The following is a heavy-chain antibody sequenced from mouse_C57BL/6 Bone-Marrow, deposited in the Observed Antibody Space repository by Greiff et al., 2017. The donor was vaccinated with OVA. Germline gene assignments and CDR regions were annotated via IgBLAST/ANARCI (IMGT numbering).Heavy chain of an antibody. D-gene: IGHD1-1*01. CDR3: AREDYYGSSPHY. J-gene: IGHJ2*01. V-gene: IGHV1-80*01. CDR1: GYAFSSYW. Sequence: VKLQQSGAELVKPGASVKISCKASGYAFSSYWMNWVKQRPGKGLEWIGQIYPGDGDTNYNGKFKGKATLTADKSSSTAYMQLSSLTSEDSAVYFCAREDYYGSSPHYWGQGTTLTVSS. CDR2: IYPGDGDT.